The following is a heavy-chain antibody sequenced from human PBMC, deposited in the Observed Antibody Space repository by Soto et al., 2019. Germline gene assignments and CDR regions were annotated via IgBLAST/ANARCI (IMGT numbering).Heavy chain of an antibody. CDR1: GFTFSSYG. J-gene: IGHJ4*02. CDR2: ISYDGSNK. D-gene: IGHD5-12*01. CDR3: ANDLPMATITYYFDY. V-gene: IGHV3-30*18. Sequence: GGSLRLSCAASGFTFSSYGMHWVRQAPGKGLEWVAVISYDGSNKYYADSVKGRFTISRDNSKNTPYLQMNSLIAEDTAVYYCANDLPMATITYYFDYWGQGT.